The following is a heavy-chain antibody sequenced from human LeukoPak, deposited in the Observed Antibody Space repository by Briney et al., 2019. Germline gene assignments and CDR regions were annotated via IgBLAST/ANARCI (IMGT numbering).Heavy chain of an antibody. CDR2: IYYSGST. CDR3: ARGALDTKTRFDY. J-gene: IGHJ4*02. CDR1: GGSISSYY. V-gene: IGHV4-59*01. Sequence: NPSETLSLTCTVSGGSISSYYWSWIRQPPGKGLEWIGYIYYSGSTKYNPSLKSRVTISVDASKNQFSLRLSSLTAADTAVYYCARGALDTKTRFDYWGQGTLVTVSS. D-gene: IGHD5-18*01.